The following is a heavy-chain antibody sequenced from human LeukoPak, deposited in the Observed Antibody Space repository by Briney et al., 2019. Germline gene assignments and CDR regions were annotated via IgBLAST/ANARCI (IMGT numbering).Heavy chain of an antibody. CDR1: GDSISSYY. CDR2: IYYSGST. V-gene: IGHV4-59*01. D-gene: IGHD3-10*01. J-gene: IGHJ5*01. Sequence: PSETLSLTCTVSGDSISSYYWSWIRQPPGKGLEWIGYIYYSGSTNYNPSLKSRVTISVDTSKNQFSLKLSSVTAADTAVYYCARALTRVLWFGSWGQGTLVTVSS. CDR3: ARALTRVLWFGS.